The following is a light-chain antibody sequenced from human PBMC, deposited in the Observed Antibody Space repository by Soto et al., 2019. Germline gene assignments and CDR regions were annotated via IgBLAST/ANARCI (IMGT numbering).Light chain of an antibody. J-gene: IGKJ1*01. CDR3: LQSHRTPRKWT. Sequence: DIQMTQSPYSLSATVGDRVTITCRASQSISSYLNWYQQKPGKAPKILIYAASSLQSGVPSRFSGSGYGTDFTLIIISLQTQDFTTYYCLQSHRTPRKWTFVQGTNVEFK. CDR2: AAS. CDR1: QSISSY. V-gene: IGKV1-39*01.